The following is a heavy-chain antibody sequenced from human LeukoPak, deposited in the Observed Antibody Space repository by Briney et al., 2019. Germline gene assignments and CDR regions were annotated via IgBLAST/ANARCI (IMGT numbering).Heavy chain of an antibody. CDR3: ARLDDFWSGYSNFDY. V-gene: IGHV5-51*01. J-gene: IGHJ4*02. CDR2: IYPGDSDT. Sequence: GESLKISCKGSGYSFTSYWIGWVRQLPGKGLEWMGIIYPGDSDTRYSPSFQGQVTISADKSISTAYLQWSSLKASDTAMYYCARLDDFWSGYSNFDYWGQGTLVTVSS. CDR1: GYSFTSYW. D-gene: IGHD3-3*01.